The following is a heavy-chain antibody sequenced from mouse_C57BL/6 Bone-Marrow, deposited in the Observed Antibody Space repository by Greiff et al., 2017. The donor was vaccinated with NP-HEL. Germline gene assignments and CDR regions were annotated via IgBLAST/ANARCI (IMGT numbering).Heavy chain of an antibody. V-gene: IGHV5-12*01. Sequence: EVQVVESGGGLVQPGGSLKLSCAASGFTFSDYYMYWVRQTPEKRLEWVAYISNGGGSTYYPDTVKGRFTISRDNAKNTLYLQMSRLKSEDTAMYYCARRLDGYVSWFAYWGQGTLVTVAA. CDR1: GFTFSDYY. J-gene: IGHJ3*01. CDR3: ARRLDGYVSWFAY. CDR2: ISNGGGST. D-gene: IGHD2-3*01.